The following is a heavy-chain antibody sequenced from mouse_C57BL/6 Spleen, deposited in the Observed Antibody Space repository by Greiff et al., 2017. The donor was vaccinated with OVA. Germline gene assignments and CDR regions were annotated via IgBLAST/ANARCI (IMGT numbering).Heavy chain of an antibody. CDR2: IYPGSGST. Sequence: QVQLQQPGAELVKPGASVKMSCKASGYTFTSYWITWVKQRPGQGLEWIGDIYPGSGSTNYNEKFKSKATLTVDKTSNTTYMQLSSLTSEDSAVYYCAREGGYDYDPFDYWGQGTTLTVSS. D-gene: IGHD2-4*01. J-gene: IGHJ2*01. CDR3: AREGGYDYDPFDY. V-gene: IGHV1-55*01. CDR1: GYTFTSYW.